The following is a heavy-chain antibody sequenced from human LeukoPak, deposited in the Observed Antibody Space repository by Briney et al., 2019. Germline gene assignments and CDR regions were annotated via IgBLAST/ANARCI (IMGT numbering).Heavy chain of an antibody. D-gene: IGHD2-2*01. CDR3: ARDLAHCSSTSCYRGYFDY. CDR2: FYYSGSI. Sequence: SETLSLTCIVSGGSISSTSYYWGWIRQSPGKGLEWIGSFYYSGSIFDNRSLRSRVTISIDMSKNQFLLKLTSVTAADTAVYYCARDLAHCSSTSCYRGYFDYWGQGTLVTVSS. V-gene: IGHV4-39*07. J-gene: IGHJ4*02. CDR1: GGSISSTSYY.